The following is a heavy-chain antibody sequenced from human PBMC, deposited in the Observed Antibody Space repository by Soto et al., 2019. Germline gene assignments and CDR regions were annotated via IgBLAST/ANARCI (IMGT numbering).Heavy chain of an antibody. V-gene: IGHV3-23*01. J-gene: IGHJ6*03. Sequence: GGSLRLSCAASGFTFSSYAMSWVRQAPGKGLEWVSAISGSGGSTYYADSVKGRFTISRDNSKNTLYLQMNSLRAEDTAVYYCAKDRPYTIFGVVITDRKDYYYYMDVWGKGTTVTVSS. CDR2: ISGSGGST. D-gene: IGHD3-3*01. CDR3: AKDRPYTIFGVVITDRKDYYYYMDV. CDR1: GFTFSSYA.